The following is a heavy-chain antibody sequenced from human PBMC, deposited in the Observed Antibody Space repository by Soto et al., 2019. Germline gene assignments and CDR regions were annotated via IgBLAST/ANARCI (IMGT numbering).Heavy chain of an antibody. Sequence: QVPLVQSGAEVKKPGASVKVSCKGSGYAFTTYGITWVRQAPGQGLEWMGWISAHNGNTSYAQKLQGRVTVTRDTSTSTAYMELRSLRSDDTAVYYCARGRYGDYWGQGALVTVSS. CDR3: ARGRYGDY. CDR2: ISAHNGNT. V-gene: IGHV1-18*01. J-gene: IGHJ4*02. D-gene: IGHD1-1*01. CDR1: GYAFTTYG.